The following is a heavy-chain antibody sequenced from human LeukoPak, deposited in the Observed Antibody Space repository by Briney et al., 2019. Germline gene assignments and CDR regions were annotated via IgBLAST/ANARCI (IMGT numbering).Heavy chain of an antibody. CDR3: ARERGRTEVVVVPAATFDP. CDR1: GYTFTGYY. J-gene: IGHJ5*02. V-gene: IGHV1-2*06. CDR2: INPNSGGT. Sequence: GASVKVSCKASGYTFTGYYMHWVRQAPGQGLEWMGRINPNSGGTNYAQKFQGRVTMTRDTSISTAYMELSRLRSDDTAVYYCARERGRTEVVVVPAATFDPWGQGTLVTVSS. D-gene: IGHD2-2*01.